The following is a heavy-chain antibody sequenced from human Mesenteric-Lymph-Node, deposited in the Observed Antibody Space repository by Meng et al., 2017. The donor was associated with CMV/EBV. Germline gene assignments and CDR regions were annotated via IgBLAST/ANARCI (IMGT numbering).Heavy chain of an antibody. CDR2: INPNSGGT. V-gene: IGHV1-2*02. Sequence: ASVKVSCKASGGTFSSYAISWVRQAPGQGLEWMGWINPNSGGTNYAQKFQGRVTMTRDTSISTAYMELSRLRSDDTAVYYCARVPLRITIFGVVIRNAFDIWGQGTMVTVSS. CDR1: GGTFSSYA. D-gene: IGHD3-3*01. J-gene: IGHJ3*02. CDR3: ARVPLRITIFGVVIRNAFDI.